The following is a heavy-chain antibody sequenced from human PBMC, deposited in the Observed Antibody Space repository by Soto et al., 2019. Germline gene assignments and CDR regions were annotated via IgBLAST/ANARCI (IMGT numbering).Heavy chain of an antibody. Sequence: SETLSLTCTVSGGSISSSSYYWGWIRQPPGKGLEWIGSIYYSGSTYYNPSLKSRVTISVDTSKNQFSLKLSSVTAADTAVYYCARTIVVVVAAIPGWFDPWGQGPLVTVSS. J-gene: IGHJ5*02. CDR3: ARTIVVVVAAIPGWFDP. V-gene: IGHV4-39*01. CDR1: GGSISSSSYY. CDR2: IYYSGST. D-gene: IGHD2-15*01.